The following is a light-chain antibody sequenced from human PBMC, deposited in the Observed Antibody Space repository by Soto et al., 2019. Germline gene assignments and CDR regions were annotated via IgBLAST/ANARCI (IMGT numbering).Light chain of an antibody. CDR3: QQYDRSPRT. CDR2: GAS. CDR1: QTFTTSS. Sequence: EIVLTQSPGTLSLSPGERATLSCRASQTFTTSSLAWYQQKPGQAPRLLISGASNRATGIPDRFSGSGSGTDFTLTISRLEPEDFAVYYCQQYDRSPRTFGQGTKGDIK. J-gene: IGKJ1*01. V-gene: IGKV3-20*01.